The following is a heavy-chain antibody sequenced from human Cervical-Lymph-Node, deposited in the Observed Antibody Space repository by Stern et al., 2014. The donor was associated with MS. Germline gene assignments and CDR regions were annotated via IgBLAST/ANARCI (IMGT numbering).Heavy chain of an antibody. CDR3: ARGGRSSGWSPPDAFDL. D-gene: IGHD6-19*01. J-gene: IGHJ3*01. CDR2: INTNSGGT. Sequence: QVQLVQSGAEVKKPGASVKVSCKASGYTFTDYYMHWVRQAPGQGLEWMGWINTNSGGTNYAQKFQGWVTMTRDTSLSTAYMDLSRLRSDDTAVYYCARGGRSSGWSPPDAFDLWGQGTMVTVSS. V-gene: IGHV1-2*04. CDR1: GYTFTDYY.